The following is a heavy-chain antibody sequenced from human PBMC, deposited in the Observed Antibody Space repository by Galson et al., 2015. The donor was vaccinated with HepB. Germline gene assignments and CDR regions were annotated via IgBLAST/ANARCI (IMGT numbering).Heavy chain of an antibody. CDR3: ARGGPYFDY. V-gene: IGHV3-33*01. CDR2: IRYDRSNK. J-gene: IGHJ4*02. CDR1: GFTFSSYR. D-gene: IGHD1-26*01. Sequence: SLRLSCAASGFTFSSYRMHWVRQAPGKGLEWVAVIRYDRSNKYYADTVKGRFTISRDNSKSTPYLQMNSLRAEDTAVYYCARGGPYFDYWGQGTLVTVSS.